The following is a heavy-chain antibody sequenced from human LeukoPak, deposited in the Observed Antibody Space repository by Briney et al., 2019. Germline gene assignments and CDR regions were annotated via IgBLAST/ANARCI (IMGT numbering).Heavy chain of an antibody. CDR2: IYYSGST. CDR1: GGSISSGGYY. V-gene: IGHV4-31*03. J-gene: IGHJ4*02. CDR3: AKGPDSGLRYFDY. D-gene: IGHD5-12*01. Sequence: SETLSLTCTVSGGSISSGGYYWNWIRQHPGKGLEWIGYIYYSGSTYYNPSLKSRVTISVDTSKNQFSLKLSSVTAADTAVYYCAKGPDSGLRYFDYWGQGTLVTVSS.